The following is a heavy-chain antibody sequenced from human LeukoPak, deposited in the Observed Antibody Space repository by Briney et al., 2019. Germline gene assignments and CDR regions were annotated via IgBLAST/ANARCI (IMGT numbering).Heavy chain of an antibody. Sequence: GESLKISCKGSGYSFSSNWIVWVRQMPGKGLEWMGIIYPGDSDIKYSPSFQGHVTISADKSISTAYLQWSSLKASDTAMYYCARLEKLISAKRVWFDPWGQGTLVTVSS. V-gene: IGHV5-51*01. CDR3: ARLEKLISAKRVWFDP. CDR2: IYPGDSDI. D-gene: IGHD2-15*01. CDR1: GYSFSSNW. J-gene: IGHJ5*02.